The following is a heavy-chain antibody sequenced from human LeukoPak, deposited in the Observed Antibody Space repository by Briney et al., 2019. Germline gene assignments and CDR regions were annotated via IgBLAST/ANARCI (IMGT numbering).Heavy chain of an antibody. D-gene: IGHD3-22*01. J-gene: IGHJ4*02. CDR2: ISGSGDNT. V-gene: IGHV3-23*01. CDR3: AKGSYYYSSGSFYFDY. Sequence: GSLRLSCAASGFTFSSYAMSWVRQAPGKGLEWVSGISGSGDNTYYADSAKGRFTISRDNSKNTLYVQVNSLGTEDTAAYYCAKGSYYYSSGSFYFDYWGQGTLVTVSS. CDR1: GFTFSSYA.